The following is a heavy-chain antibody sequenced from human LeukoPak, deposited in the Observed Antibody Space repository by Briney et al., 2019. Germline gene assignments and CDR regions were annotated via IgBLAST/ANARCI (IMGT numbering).Heavy chain of an antibody. D-gene: IGHD3-22*01. J-gene: IGHJ4*02. V-gene: IGHV3-23*01. CDR2: ISGGGGST. Sequence: GGSLRLSCAASGLSFSTYAMNWVRQAPGKGLEWVSSISGGGGSTYYADSVKGRFTISRDNSKNTLYLQMNSLRAEDTAVYFCAKDYDSSGYYYDYWGQGTLVTVSS. CDR1: GLSFSTYA. CDR3: AKDYDSSGYYYDY.